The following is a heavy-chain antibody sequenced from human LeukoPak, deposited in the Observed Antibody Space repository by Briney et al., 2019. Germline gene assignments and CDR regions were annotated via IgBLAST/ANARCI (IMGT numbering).Heavy chain of an antibody. V-gene: IGHV4-59*08. D-gene: IGHD4-17*01. CDR2: IYYSGST. Sequence: SETLSLTCTVSGGSISSYHWSWIRQPPGKGLEWIGYIYYSGSTNYNPPLKSRVTISVDTSKNQFSLKLSSVTAADTAVYYCARRPRFGDPTLMDVWGQGTTVTVSS. CDR3: ARRPRFGDPTLMDV. CDR1: GGSISSYH. J-gene: IGHJ6*02.